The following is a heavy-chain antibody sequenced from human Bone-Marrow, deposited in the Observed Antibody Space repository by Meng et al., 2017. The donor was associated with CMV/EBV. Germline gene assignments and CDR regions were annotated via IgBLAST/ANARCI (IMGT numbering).Heavy chain of an antibody. Sequence: GGSLRLSCAASGFTVSSNYMSWVRQAPGKGLEWVSVIYSGGSTYYADSVKGRFTISRDNSKNTLYLQMNSLRAEDTAGYYCARDGPNCSSTSCYFDYWGQGTLVTVSS. J-gene: IGHJ4*02. D-gene: IGHD2-2*01. V-gene: IGHV3-53*01. CDR1: GFTVSSNY. CDR2: IYSGGST. CDR3: ARDGPNCSSTSCYFDY.